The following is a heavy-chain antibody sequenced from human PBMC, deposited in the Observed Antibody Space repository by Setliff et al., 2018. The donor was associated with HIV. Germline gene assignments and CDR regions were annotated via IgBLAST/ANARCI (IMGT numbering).Heavy chain of an antibody. CDR3: ARNSQKAIQPLLLAS. V-gene: IGHV4-59*01. Sequence: SETLSLTCTVSGGSISTYFWSWVRQTPGKGLEWIGYIYYTGSTSYNPSFRSRVTISVDTSKNQFSLMLDSVTAADTAVYYCARNSQKAIQPLLLASWCPGTLVTVSS. CDR1: GGSISTYF. CDR2: IYYTGST. D-gene: IGHD1-1*01. J-gene: IGHJ4*02.